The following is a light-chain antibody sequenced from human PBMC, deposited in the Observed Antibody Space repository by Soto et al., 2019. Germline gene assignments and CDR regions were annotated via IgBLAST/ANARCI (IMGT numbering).Light chain of an antibody. CDR2: GAS. V-gene: IGKV3-20*01. CDR3: QQYGSSPWT. Sequence: ETVMTQSPGTLSLSPGERATLSFRASQSVSSSWLAWNQQKPGQAPRLLIYGASSRATGIPDRFSGSGSGTDVTLTISRLEPEDFAVYYCQQYGSSPWTFGQGTKVEIK. J-gene: IGKJ1*01. CDR1: QSVSSSW.